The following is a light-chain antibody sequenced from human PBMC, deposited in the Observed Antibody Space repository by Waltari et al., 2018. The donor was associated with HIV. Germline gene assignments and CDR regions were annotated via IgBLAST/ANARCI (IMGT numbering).Light chain of an antibody. V-gene: IGLV1-44*01. Sequence: QSVVTQPPSVSGTPGQTVTISCSGSTSNIGIKTVNWYQHLPGTAPNRLIYVNYQRPSGVPDRFSASKSGTSASLAISGLPSEDEADYYCASWDASRNGWVFGGGTKLTVL. J-gene: IGLJ3*02. CDR3: ASWDASRNGWV. CDR2: VNY. CDR1: TSNIGIKT.